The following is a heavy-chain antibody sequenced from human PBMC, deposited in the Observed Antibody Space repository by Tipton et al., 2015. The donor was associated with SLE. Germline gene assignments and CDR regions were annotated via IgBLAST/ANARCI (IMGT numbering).Heavy chain of an antibody. D-gene: IGHD5-12*01. J-gene: IGHJ4*02. CDR3: AKDIGNSGYLFDY. Sequence: SLRLSCAASGYTFPTYAMHWVRQAPGRGLEWVSGINWNSDNRGYADSVKGRFTISRDNAKNSLYLQINSLRPEDTALYYCAKDIGNSGYLFDYWGQGALVTVSS. CDR1: GYTFPTYA. V-gene: IGHV3-9*01. CDR2: INWNSDNR.